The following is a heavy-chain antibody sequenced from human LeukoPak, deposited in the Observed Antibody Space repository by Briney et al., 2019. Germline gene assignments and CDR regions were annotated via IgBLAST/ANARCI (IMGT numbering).Heavy chain of an antibody. V-gene: IGHV3-30*04. CDR2: ISYDGTDK. Sequence: GRSLRLSCAASAFTFSSYAMHWVRQAPGKGLEWVALISYDGTDKYYADSVKGRFTISRDNSKNTLCLQMNSLTTEDTAVYYCARQILIAGYDYVGYAFDKWGQGTRVTVSS. J-gene: IGHJ3*02. CDR3: ARQILIAGYDYVGYAFDK. D-gene: IGHD5-12*01. CDR1: AFTFSSYA.